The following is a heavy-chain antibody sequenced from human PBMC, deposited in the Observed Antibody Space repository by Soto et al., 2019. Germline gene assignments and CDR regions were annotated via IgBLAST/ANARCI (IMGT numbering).Heavy chain of an antibody. CDR3: ARDLPSTGWYDY. CDR2: IIPIFGTA. D-gene: IGHD6-19*01. CDR1: GGTFSIYA. V-gene: IGHV1-69*13. Sequence: SVKVSCKASGGTFSIYAIIWVRQAPGQGLEWMGGIIPIFGTADYAQKFQGRVTITADESTSTAYMELSSLRSEDTAVYYCARDLPSTGWYDYWGQGTLVTVS. J-gene: IGHJ4*02.